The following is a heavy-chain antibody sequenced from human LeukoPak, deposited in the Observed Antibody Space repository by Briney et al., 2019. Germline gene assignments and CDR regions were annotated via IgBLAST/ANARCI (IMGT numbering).Heavy chain of an antibody. J-gene: IGHJ4*02. CDR1: GGSISSSSYY. CDR3: ARRDSSGYYAIFDY. V-gene: IGHV4-39*01. D-gene: IGHD3-22*01. CDR2: IYYSGST. Sequence: SETLSLTCTVSGGSISSSSYYWGWIRQPPGKGLKWIGSIYYSGSTYYNPSLKSRVTISVDTSKNQFSLKLSSVTAADTAVYYCARRDSSGYYAIFDYWGQGTLVTVSS.